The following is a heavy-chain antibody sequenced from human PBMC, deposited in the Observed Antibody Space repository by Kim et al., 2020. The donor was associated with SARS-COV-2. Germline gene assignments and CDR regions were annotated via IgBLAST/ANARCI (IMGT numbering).Heavy chain of an antibody. V-gene: IGHV3-33*01. Sequence: GGSLRPSCAASGFTFSSYGMHWVRQAPGKGLEWVAVIWYDGSNKYYADSVKGRFTISRDNSKNTLYLQMNSLRAEDTAVYYCARDLYCSGGSCYFSYYYYGMDVWGQGTTVTVSS. CDR1: GFTFSSYG. D-gene: IGHD2-15*01. J-gene: IGHJ6*02. CDR2: IWYDGSNK. CDR3: ARDLYCSGGSCYFSYYYYGMDV.